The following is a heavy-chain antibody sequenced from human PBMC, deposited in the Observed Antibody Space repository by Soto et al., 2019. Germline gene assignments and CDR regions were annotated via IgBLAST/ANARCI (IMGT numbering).Heavy chain of an antibody. CDR2: INHSGST. D-gene: IGHD2-2*01. V-gene: IGHV4-34*01. Sequence: QVQLQQWGAGLLKPSETLSLTCAVYGGSFSGYYWSWIRQPPGKGLEWIGEINHSGSTNYNPSLKSRVTISVDTSKNQCSLKLSAVTAADTAVYYCAGSTGPLDYWGQGTMVTVSS. CDR3: AGSTGPLDY. J-gene: IGHJ4*02. CDR1: GGSFSGYY.